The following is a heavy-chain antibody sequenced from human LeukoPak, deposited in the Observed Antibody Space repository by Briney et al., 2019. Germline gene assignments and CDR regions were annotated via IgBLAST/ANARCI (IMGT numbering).Heavy chain of an antibody. Sequence: GGSLRLSCAASGFTFSSYAMSWVRQAPGKGLEWVANIKQDGSEKYYVDSVKGRFTISRDNAKNSLYLQMNSLRAEDTAVYYCAREIYYYDSSTSYLQFYFDYWGLGTLVTVSP. D-gene: IGHD3-22*01. V-gene: IGHV3-7*01. J-gene: IGHJ4*02. CDR2: IKQDGSEK. CDR3: AREIYYYDSSTSYLQFYFDY. CDR1: GFTFSSYA.